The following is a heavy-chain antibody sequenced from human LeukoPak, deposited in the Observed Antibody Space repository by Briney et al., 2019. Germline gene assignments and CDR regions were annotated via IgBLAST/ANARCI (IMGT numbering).Heavy chain of an antibody. D-gene: IGHD2-15*01. J-gene: IGHJ4*02. V-gene: IGHV1-46*01. CDR3: ARERSGGHFDS. CDR1: GYTFTSYH. CDR2: INPSDGVT. Sequence: ASVKVSCKASGYTFTSYHMHWVRQAPGQGLEWMGIINPSDGVTVYAQKFQGRVTMTRDTSTSTVYMDLNSLKSEDMAVYYCARERSGGHFDSWGQGTLVTVSS.